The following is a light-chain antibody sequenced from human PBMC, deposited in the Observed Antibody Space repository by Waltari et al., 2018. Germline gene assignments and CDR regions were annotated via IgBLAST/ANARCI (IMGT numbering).Light chain of an antibody. CDR1: SSDIGSQKY. Sequence: QSALTQPASVSGSPGQSITMSCTGTSSDIGSQKYVSWYQQHPGKAPKLMIYDVSERPSGVSNRFSGSKSVNTAALTISGLQADDKADYYCCAYTGSVWVFGGGTKLTVL. CDR2: DVS. CDR3: CAYTGSVWV. V-gene: IGLV2-14*03. J-gene: IGLJ3*02.